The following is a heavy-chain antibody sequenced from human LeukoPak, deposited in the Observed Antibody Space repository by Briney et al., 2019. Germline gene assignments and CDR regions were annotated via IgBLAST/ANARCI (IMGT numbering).Heavy chain of an antibody. D-gene: IGHD6-25*01. CDR1: GGSISSSSYY. Sequence: PSETLSLTCTVSGGSISSSSYYWGWIRQPPGKGLEWIGSIYYSGSTYYNPSLKSRVTISVDTSKNQFSLKLSSVTAADTAVYYCARDNIAASYYFDYWGQGTLVTVSS. J-gene: IGHJ4*02. V-gene: IGHV4-39*07. CDR2: IYYSGST. CDR3: ARDNIAASYYFDY.